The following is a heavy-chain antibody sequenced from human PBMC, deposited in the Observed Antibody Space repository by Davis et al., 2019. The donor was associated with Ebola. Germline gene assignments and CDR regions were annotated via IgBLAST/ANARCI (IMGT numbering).Heavy chain of an antibody. D-gene: IGHD6-19*01. CDR2: ISSSGGNS. CDR1: GVTFRNYV. Sequence: GESLKISCAVSGVTFRNYVMSWVRQAPGKGLEWVSSISSSGGNSFYMDSVKGRFYIDRDNSKNTVHLQMHRLRAEDTAVYYCATTQWLREFDNWGQGTLVTVSS. V-gene: IGHV3-23*01. CDR3: ATTQWLREFDN. J-gene: IGHJ4*02.